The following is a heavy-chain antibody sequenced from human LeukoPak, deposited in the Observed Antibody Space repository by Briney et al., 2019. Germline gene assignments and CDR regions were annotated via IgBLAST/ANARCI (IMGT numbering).Heavy chain of an antibody. Sequence: SVKVSCKASGGTVSSYAISWVRQAPGQGLEWMGGIIPIFGTANYAQKFQGRVTITADESTSTAYMELSSLRSEDTAVYYCASHDFWSGRYYYYYMDVWGKGTTVTVSS. D-gene: IGHD3-3*01. CDR2: IIPIFGTA. J-gene: IGHJ6*03. CDR1: GGTVSSYA. V-gene: IGHV1-69*13. CDR3: ASHDFWSGRYYYYYMDV.